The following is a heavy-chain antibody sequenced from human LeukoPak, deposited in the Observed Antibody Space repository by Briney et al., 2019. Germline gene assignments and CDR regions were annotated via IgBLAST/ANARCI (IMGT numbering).Heavy chain of an antibody. CDR3: ARGLADIRYFDWLSEYYFDF. V-gene: IGHV4-39*07. CDR1: GGSISSSSYY. J-gene: IGHJ4*02. Sequence: SETLSLTCTVSGGSISSSSYYWGWIRQPPGKGLEWIGSIYYSGTTYYNPSLKSRLTMSVDTSKNQFSLQLSSVAAADTAVYYCARGLADIRYFDWLSEYYFDFWGQGTLVTVSS. D-gene: IGHD3-9*01. CDR2: IYYSGTT.